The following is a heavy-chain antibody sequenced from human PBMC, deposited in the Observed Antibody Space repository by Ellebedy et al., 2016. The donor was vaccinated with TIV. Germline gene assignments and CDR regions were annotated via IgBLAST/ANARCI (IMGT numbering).Heavy chain of an antibody. Sequence: GGSLRLSXAASGFTFSSYSMNWVRQAPGKGLEWVSSISSSSSYIYYADSVKGRFTISRDNAKNSLYLQMNSLRAEDTAVYYCARAGSEDYFDYWGQGTLVTVSS. CDR1: GFTFSSYS. V-gene: IGHV3-21*01. J-gene: IGHJ4*02. CDR3: ARAGSEDYFDY. D-gene: IGHD3-10*01. CDR2: ISSSSSYI.